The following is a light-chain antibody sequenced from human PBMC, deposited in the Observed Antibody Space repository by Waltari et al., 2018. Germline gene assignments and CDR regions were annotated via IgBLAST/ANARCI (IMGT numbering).Light chain of an antibody. CDR1: RSNIGRNY. CDR3: AAWDDSLSGRV. J-gene: IGLJ3*02. CDR2: RNN. V-gene: IGLV1-47*01. Sequence: QSVLTPPPSASGTPGQRVTIPCSGSRSNIGRNYVTWYQQLPGTAPTLLIYRNNQRPSGVPDRFSGSKSGTSASLAISGLRSEDEADYYCAAWDDSLSGRVFGGGTKLTVL.